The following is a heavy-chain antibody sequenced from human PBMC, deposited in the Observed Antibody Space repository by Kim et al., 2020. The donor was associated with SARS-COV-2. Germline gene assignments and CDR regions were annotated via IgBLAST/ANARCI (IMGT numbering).Heavy chain of an antibody. J-gene: IGHJ4*01. CDR1: GFSFSEWW. CDR2: IDNDGTTT. Sequence: GGSLRLSCAASGFSFSEWWMDWVRQAPGKGPEWVARIDNDGTTTLYADSVKGRFTISRDNSKKKLYLQMTGLRADDTGVYYCSSGPFWGQGTLVTVSS. CDR3: SSGPF. V-gene: IGHV3-74*01.